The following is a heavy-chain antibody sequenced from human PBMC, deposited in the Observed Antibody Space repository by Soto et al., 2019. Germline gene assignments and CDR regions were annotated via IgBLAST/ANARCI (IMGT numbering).Heavy chain of an antibody. J-gene: IGHJ3*02. V-gene: IGHV4-30-2*05. CDR3: ARRAGYGNAFDI. CDR1: CRSINTCAHS. CDR2: TYHSGSA. D-gene: IGHD5-18*01. Sequence: SATLSLTCAVPCRSINTCAHSWSWIRQPPGKGLEWIGYTYHSGSADYNPSVKSRGTRSVETSKKQFSLRLSSVSAADTAVYYCARRAGYGNAFDIWGKGTMVTVSS.